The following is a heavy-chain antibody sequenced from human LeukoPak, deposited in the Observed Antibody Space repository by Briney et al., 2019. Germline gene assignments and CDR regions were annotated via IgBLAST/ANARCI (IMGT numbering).Heavy chain of an antibody. J-gene: IGHJ6*02. Sequence: PGGSLRLSCAASGFTFSSYAMHWVRQAPGKGLEWVAVISYDGSNKYYADSVKGRFTISRDNSKNTLYLQMNSLRAEDTAVYYCAREGRGYSYDLNYYYYGMDVWGQGTTVTVSS. V-gene: IGHV3-30-3*01. CDR1: GFTFSSYA. CDR2: ISYDGSNK. CDR3: AREGRGYSYDLNYYYYGMDV. D-gene: IGHD5-18*01.